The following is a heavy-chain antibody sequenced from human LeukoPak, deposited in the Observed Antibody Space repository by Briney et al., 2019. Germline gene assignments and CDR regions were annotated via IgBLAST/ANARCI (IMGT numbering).Heavy chain of an antibody. CDR2: ISYDGSNK. CDR3: AKSRGGSCYEPGHY. V-gene: IGHV3-30*18. Sequence: PGGSLRLSCAASGFTFSSYGMHWVRQAPGKGLEWVAVISYDGSNKYYADSVKGRFTISRDNSKNTLFLQMDTLRAEDTAVYYCAKSRGGSCYEPGHYWGQGTLVTVSS. D-gene: IGHD2-15*01. CDR1: GFTFSSYG. J-gene: IGHJ4*02.